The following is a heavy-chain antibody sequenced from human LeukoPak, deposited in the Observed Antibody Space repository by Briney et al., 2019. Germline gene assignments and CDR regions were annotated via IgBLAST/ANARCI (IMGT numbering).Heavy chain of an antibody. CDR2: IYYSGST. J-gene: IGHJ4*02. Sequence: SETLSLTCTVSGGSISSYYWSGIRQPPGKGLEWIGYIYYSGSTNYNPSLKSRVTISVDTSKNQFSLKLSSVTAADTAVYYCARQVGATSTSYFDYWGQGTLVTVSS. CDR1: GGSISSYY. CDR3: ARQVGATSTSYFDY. V-gene: IGHV4-59*08. D-gene: IGHD1-26*01.